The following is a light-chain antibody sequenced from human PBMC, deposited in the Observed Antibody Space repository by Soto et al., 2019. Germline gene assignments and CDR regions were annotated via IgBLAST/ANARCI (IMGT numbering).Light chain of an antibody. CDR3: SSYAGSSNV. CDR2: EVN. Sequence: QSVLTQPPSASGSPGQSVAISCTGTSSDVGGYNYVSWYQQHPGKAPKLMIYEVNKRPSGVPDRFSGSKSGNTASLTVSGLQAEDEADYYFSSYAGSSNVFGIGTQVTVL. J-gene: IGLJ1*01. V-gene: IGLV2-8*01. CDR1: SSDVGGYNY.